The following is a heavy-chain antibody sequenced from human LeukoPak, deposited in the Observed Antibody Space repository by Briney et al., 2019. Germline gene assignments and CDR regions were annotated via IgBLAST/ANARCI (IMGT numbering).Heavy chain of an antibody. J-gene: IGHJ4*02. D-gene: IGHD3-3*01. CDR1: GDSISSGSYY. V-gene: IGHV4-61*09. CDR2: IYTSGST. CDR3: ARAGTVFGVAYFDY. Sequence: SETLSLTCTVSGDSISSGSYYWSWIRQPAGKGLEWIGHIYTSGSTNYNPSLKSRVTISIATSKTQFFLRLSSVTAADTAVYFCARAGTVFGVAYFDYWGQGTLVTVSS.